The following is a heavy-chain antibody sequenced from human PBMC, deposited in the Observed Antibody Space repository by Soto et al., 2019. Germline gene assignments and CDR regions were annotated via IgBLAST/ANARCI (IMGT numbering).Heavy chain of an antibody. Sequence: QVQLVQSGAEVKKPGASVKVYCKASGYTFTSYGISWVRQAPGQGLEWMGWISAYNGNTNYAQKLQGRVTMTTDTSTSTAYMERRSLRSDDTAVYYCARCPSCIVVVPAAVYGMDVWFQGTTVTVSS. CDR2: ISAYNGNT. V-gene: IGHV1-18*01. D-gene: IGHD2-2*01. J-gene: IGHJ6*02. CDR1: GYTFTSYG. CDR3: ARCPSCIVVVPAAVYGMDV.